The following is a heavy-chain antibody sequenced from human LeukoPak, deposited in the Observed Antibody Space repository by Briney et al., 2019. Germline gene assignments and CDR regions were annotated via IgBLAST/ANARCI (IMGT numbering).Heavy chain of an antibody. CDR3: AREVGYSYGFPDY. J-gene: IGHJ4*02. CDR2: IYYSGST. CDR1: GGSISSGGYS. Sequence: SETLSLTCAVSGGSISSGGYSWSWIRQPPGKGLEWIGYIYYSGSTYYNPSLKSRVTISVDTSKNQFSLKLSSVTAADTAVYYCAREVGYSYGFPDYWGQGTLVTVSS. D-gene: IGHD5-18*01. V-gene: IGHV4-31*11.